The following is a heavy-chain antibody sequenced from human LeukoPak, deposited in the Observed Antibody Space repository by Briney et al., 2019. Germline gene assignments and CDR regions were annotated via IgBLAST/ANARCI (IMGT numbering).Heavy chain of an antibody. CDR2: IYYSGST. Sequence: PSETLSLTCAVSGGSISSHYWSWIRQPPGKGLEWIGYIYYSGSTNYNPSLKSRVTISVDTSKNQFSLKLSSVTAADTAVYYCARVHVLRYFERDYYYYYYMDVWGKGTTVTVSS. J-gene: IGHJ6*03. V-gene: IGHV4-59*11. CDR1: GGSISSHY. D-gene: IGHD3-9*01. CDR3: ARVHVLRYFERDYYYYYYMDV.